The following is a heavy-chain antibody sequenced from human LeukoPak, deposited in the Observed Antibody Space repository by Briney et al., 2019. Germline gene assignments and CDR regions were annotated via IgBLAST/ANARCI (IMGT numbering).Heavy chain of an antibody. J-gene: IGHJ4*02. V-gene: IGHV3-30*02. Sequence: GGSLRLSCAASGFTFSNYGIHWVRQPPDKGLEWVAFIWYDGSKKNYTDSVKGRLTISRDNSKNTLYLQMNSLRGDDTAVYFCARDGQGGSPYAQDYWGQGTLVTVSS. CDR1: GFTFSNYG. D-gene: IGHD3-16*01. CDR2: IWYDGSKK. CDR3: ARDGQGGSPYAQDY.